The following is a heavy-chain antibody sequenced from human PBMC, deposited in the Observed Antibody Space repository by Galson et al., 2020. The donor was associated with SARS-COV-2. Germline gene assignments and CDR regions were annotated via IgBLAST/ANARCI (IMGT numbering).Heavy chain of an antibody. CDR2: ISSSSSYI. D-gene: IGHD3-22*01. CDR1: GFTFSSYS. V-gene: IGHV3-21*01. J-gene: IGHJ3*02. Sequence: TGGSLRLSCAASGFTFSSYSMNWVRQAPGKGLEWVSSISSSSSYIYYADSVKGRFTISRDNAKNSLYLQMNSLGAEDTAVYYCARFRGWSYYDSSGYYPSAFDIWGQGTMVTVSS. CDR3: ARFRGWSYYDSSGYYPSAFDI.